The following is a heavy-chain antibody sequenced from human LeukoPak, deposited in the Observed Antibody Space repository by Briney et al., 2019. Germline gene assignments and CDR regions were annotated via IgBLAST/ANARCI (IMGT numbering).Heavy chain of an antibody. V-gene: IGHV3-21*01. Sequence: KSGGSLRLSCAASGFTFSSYSMNWVRQAPGKGLEWVSSISSGSSYIYYADSVKGRFTISRDNAKNSLYLQMNSLRAEDTAVYYCATDQLWGPLLWGQGTLVTVSS. CDR2: ISSGSSYI. D-gene: IGHD3-16*01. CDR1: GFTFSSYS. J-gene: IGHJ4*02. CDR3: ATDQLWGPLL.